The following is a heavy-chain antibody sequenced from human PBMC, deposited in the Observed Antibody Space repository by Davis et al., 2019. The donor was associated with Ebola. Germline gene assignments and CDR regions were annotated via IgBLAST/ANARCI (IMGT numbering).Heavy chain of an antibody. CDR3: ARHYGGSDAFDI. D-gene: IGHD4-23*01. J-gene: IGHJ3*02. CDR2: INPSGGST. V-gene: IGHV1-46*01. Sequence: ASVKVSCKASGYTFTSYYMHCVRHAPGQGLEWMGLINPSGGSTSYAQKFQGRVTMTRDTSTSTVYMKLSSLRSEDTAVYYCARHYGGSDAFDIWGQGTMVTVSS. CDR1: GYTFTSYY.